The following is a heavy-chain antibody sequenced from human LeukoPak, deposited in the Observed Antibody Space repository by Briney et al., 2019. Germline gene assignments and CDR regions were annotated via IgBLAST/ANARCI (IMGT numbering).Heavy chain of an antibody. CDR1: GGTFSSYA. CDR2: IIPIFGTA. CDR3: AISVTMVVTPLLDP. V-gene: IGHV1-69*05. J-gene: IGHJ5*02. Sequence: ASVKVSCKASGGTFSSYAISSVRQAPGQGLEWMGRIIPIFGTANYAQKFQGRVTITTDESTSTAYMELSSLRSEDTAVYYCAISVTMVVTPLLDPWGQGTLVTVSS. D-gene: IGHD4-23*01.